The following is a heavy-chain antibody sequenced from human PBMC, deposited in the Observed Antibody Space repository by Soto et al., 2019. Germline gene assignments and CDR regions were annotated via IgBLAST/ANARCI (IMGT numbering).Heavy chain of an antibody. J-gene: IGHJ4*02. V-gene: IGHV3-48*01. CDR3: AREYYYDNSGYDY. CDR1: GFTLSRYN. D-gene: IGHD3-22*01. Sequence: PGESLKISCAASGFTLSRYNMNWVRQAPGKGLEWVSYISSSSSTINYADSVKGRFTISRDNAKNSLYLQMNSLRAEDTAVYYCAREYYYDNSGYDYWGQGALVTVSS. CDR2: ISSSSSTI.